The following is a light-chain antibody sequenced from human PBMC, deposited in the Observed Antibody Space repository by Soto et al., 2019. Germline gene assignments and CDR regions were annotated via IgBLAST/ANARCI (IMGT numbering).Light chain of an antibody. CDR2: DAS. CDR1: ESVTSF. V-gene: IGKV3-11*01. CDR3: QQRSDWPRT. Sequence: EIVLTQSPATLSLSPGERATLACRASESVTSFLAWYQQKPGQAPRLLIYDASNRATGISARFSDSGSGTDFTLTISSLEPADFAVYYCQQRSDWPRTFGQGTKVE. J-gene: IGKJ1*01.